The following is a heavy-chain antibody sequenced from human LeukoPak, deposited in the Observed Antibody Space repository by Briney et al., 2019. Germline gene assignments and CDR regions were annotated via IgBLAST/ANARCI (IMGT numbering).Heavy chain of an antibody. J-gene: IGHJ4*02. Sequence: GRSLRLSCAASGFTLDDYAMHWVRQTPGKGLEWVSSISWNSGRLGYADSVKGRFTISRDNAKNSLYLEMNSLRAEDTALYFCAKDIDSSSWYYFDYWGQGTLVTVSS. CDR3: AKDIDSSSWYYFDY. CDR2: ISWNSGRL. V-gene: IGHV3-9*01. D-gene: IGHD6-13*01. CDR1: GFTLDDYA.